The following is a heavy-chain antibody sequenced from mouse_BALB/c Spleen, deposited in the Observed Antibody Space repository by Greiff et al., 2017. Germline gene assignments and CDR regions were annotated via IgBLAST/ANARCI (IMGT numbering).Heavy chain of an antibody. V-gene: IGHV5-6-3*01. D-gene: IGHD1-1*01. CDR2: INSNGGST. J-gene: IGHJ1*01. CDR3: AREKNYYGSSYWYFDV. Sequence: EVQLVESGGGLVQPGGSLKLSCAASGFTFSSYGMSWVRQTPDKRLELVATINSNGGSTYYPDSVKGRFTISRDNAKNTLYLEMSSLRSEDTAMYYCAREKNYYGSSYWYFDVWGAGTTVTVSS. CDR1: GFTFSSYG.